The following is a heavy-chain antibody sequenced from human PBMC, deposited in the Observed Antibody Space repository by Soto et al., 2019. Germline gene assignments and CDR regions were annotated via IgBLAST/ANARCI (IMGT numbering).Heavy chain of an antibody. CDR1: GFTFSSYG. CDR3: AKDSVIAAAGYYFDY. CDR2: ISYDGSNK. J-gene: IGHJ4*02. Sequence: QVQLVESGGCVVQPGRSLRISCAASGFTFSSYGMHWVRQAPGKGLEWVAVISYDGSNKYYADSVKGRFTISRENSKTTLYLQMNSLRDEDTAVYYCAKDSVIAAAGYYFDYWGQGTLVTVSS. D-gene: IGHD6-13*01. V-gene: IGHV3-30*18.